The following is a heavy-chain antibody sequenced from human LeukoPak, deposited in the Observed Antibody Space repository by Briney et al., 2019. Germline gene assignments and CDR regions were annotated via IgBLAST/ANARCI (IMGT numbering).Heavy chain of an antibody. J-gene: IGHJ4*02. CDR3: ARIPESASTVTAYYFDY. CDR2: IIPIFGTA. CDR1: GGTFSSYA. D-gene: IGHD4-11*01. V-gene: IGHV1-69*01. Sequence: ASVKVSCKASGGTFSSYAISWVRQAPGQGLEWMGGIIPIFGTANYAQKFQGRVTITADESTSTVYMELSSLRSEDTAVYYCARIPESASTVTAYYFDYWGQGTLVTVSS.